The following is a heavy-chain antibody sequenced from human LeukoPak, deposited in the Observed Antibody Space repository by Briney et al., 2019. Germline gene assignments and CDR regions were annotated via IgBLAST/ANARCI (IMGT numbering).Heavy chain of an antibody. CDR2: IQYDGSIE. CDR3: ARDSCGSPSCFDY. D-gene: IGHD2-2*01. J-gene: IGHJ4*02. V-gene: IGHV3-33*01. CDR1: GFTFSSYG. Sequence: PGGSLRLSCTASGFTFSSYGMHWVRQAPGRGLEWVAAIQYDGSIEYYADSVKGRFTISRDQSKNTLFSQVNSLRAEDTAVYYCARDSCGSPSCFDYWGQGTLVTVSS.